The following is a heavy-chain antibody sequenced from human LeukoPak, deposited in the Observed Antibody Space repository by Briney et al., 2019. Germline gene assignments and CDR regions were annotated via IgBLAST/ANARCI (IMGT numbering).Heavy chain of an antibody. CDR1: EFTFEDFT. V-gene: IGHV3-30-3*01. CDR3: ARDSKGSAYYYDSSGYKAYFDY. CDR2: ISYDGSNK. Sequence: GGSLRLSCAASEFTFEDFTMHWVRQAPGKGLEWVAVISYDGSNKYYADSVKGRFTISRDNSKNTLYLQMNSLRAEDTAVYYCARDSKGSAYYYDSSGYKAYFDYWGQGTLVTVSS. D-gene: IGHD3-22*01. J-gene: IGHJ4*02.